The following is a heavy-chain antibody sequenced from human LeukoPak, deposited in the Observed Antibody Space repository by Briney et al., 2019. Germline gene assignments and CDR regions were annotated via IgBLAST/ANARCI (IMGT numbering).Heavy chain of an antibody. D-gene: IGHD3-10*01. CDR3: AKSRRRITMVRGVILNDAFDI. CDR2: INQDGSEK. V-gene: IGHV3-7*03. Sequence: PGGSLRLSCAASGFTFTTYWMSWVRQAPGKGLEWVANINQDGSEKYFVDSVKGRFTISRDNAKNSLYLQMNSLRAEDMALYYCAKSRRRITMVRGVILNDAFDIWGQGTMVTVSS. J-gene: IGHJ3*02. CDR1: GFTFTTYW.